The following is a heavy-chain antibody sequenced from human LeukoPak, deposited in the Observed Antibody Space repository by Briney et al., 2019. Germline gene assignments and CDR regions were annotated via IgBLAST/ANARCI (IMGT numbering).Heavy chain of an antibody. CDR3: VRPSIDDYGDCGY. CDR2: ISSLGRSYK. CDR1: GFTFTFYS. Sequence: PGGSLRLSCAASGFTFTFYSMNWVRQAPGKGLEWISSISSLGRSYKYYADSVKGRFTISRDDAKNSLYLQMNCLRADDTAVYYCVRPSIDDYGDCGYWGQGTLVTVSS. J-gene: IGHJ4*02. D-gene: IGHD4-17*01. V-gene: IGHV3-21*01.